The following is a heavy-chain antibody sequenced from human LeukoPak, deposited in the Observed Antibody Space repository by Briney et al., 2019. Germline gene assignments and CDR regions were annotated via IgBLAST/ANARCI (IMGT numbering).Heavy chain of an antibody. Sequence: SETLSLTCSVSGGSIRSLGYSWGWLRQPPGKGLEWIASMYYTGTTYYNPSLKSRVTMSVDTSKNQFSLNLTSVTAADTAVFYCARSVSAYAGRGWFDPWGQGTLVTVSS. CDR3: ARSVSAYAGRGWFDP. CDR2: MYYTGTT. CDR1: GGSIRSLGYS. J-gene: IGHJ5*02. V-gene: IGHV4-39*07. D-gene: IGHD5-12*01.